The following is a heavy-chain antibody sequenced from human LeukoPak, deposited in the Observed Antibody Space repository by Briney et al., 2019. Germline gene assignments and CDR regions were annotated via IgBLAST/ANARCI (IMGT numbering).Heavy chain of an antibody. CDR1: GGSISSGSYY. Sequence: PSQTLSLTCTVSGGSISSGSYYWSWIQQPAGKGLEWIGRIYTSGSTNYNPSLKSRVTISVDTSKNQFSLKLSSVTAADTAVYYCARGADPDSGSSYRYYYYYYYMDVWGKGTTVTVSS. D-gene: IGHD1-26*01. CDR3: ARGADPDSGSSYRYYYYYYYMDV. CDR2: IYTSGST. V-gene: IGHV4-61*02. J-gene: IGHJ6*03.